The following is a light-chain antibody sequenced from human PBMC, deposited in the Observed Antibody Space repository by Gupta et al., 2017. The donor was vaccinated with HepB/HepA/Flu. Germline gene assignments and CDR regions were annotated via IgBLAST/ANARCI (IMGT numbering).Light chain of an antibody. CDR1: KLGDKY. CDR2: QDS. J-gene: IGLJ2*01. CDR3: QAWDSSHVV. V-gene: IGLV3-1*01. Sequence: SYELTQPPSVSVSPGPTASTTCSGDKLGDKYACWYQQKPGQSPVLVIYQDSKRPSGIPERFSGSKAGNTATLTMSGTQAMDEADYYGQAWDSSHVVFGGGTKLTVL.